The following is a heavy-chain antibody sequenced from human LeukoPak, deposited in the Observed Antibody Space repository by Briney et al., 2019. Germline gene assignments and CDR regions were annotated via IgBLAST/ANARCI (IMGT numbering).Heavy chain of an antibody. J-gene: IGHJ5*02. V-gene: IGHV1-24*01. CDR3: ARVVLWFGELSYRGDWFDP. CDR1: GYTLTELS. D-gene: IGHD3-10*01. CDR2: FDPEDGET. Sequence: ASVKVSCKVSGYTLTELSMHWVRQAPGKGLEWMGGFDPEDGETIYAQKFQGRVTMTEDTSTDTAYMELSSLRSDDTAVYYCARVVLWFGELSYRGDWFDPWGQGTLVTVSS.